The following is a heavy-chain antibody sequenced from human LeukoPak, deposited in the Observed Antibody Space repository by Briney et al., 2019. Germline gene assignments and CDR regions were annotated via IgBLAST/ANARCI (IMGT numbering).Heavy chain of an antibody. J-gene: IGHJ6*02. CDR2: FDPEDGET. CDR3: ATNPGCSGGSCYPYYYYGMDA. V-gene: IGHV1-24*01. D-gene: IGHD2-15*01. CDR1: GYTLTELS. Sequence: GASVKVSCKVSGYTLTELSMHWVRQAPGKGLEWMGGFDPEDGETIYAQKFQGRVTMTEDTSTDTAYMELSSLRSEDTAVYYCATNPGCSGGSCYPYYYYGMDAWGQGTTVTVSS.